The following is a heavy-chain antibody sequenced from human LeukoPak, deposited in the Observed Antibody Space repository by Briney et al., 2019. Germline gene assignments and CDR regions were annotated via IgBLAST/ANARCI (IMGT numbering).Heavy chain of an antibody. CDR2: IYYSGST. V-gene: IGHV4-59*01. CDR1: GGSISSYY. D-gene: IGHD3-22*01. J-gene: IGHJ4*02. Sequence: SETLSLTCTVSGGSISSYYWSWIRQPPGKGLEWIGYIYYSGSTNYSPSLKSRVTISVDTSKNQFSLKLSSVTAADTAVYYSAGGYYQPSSDYWGQGALVTVSS. CDR3: AGGYYQPSSDY.